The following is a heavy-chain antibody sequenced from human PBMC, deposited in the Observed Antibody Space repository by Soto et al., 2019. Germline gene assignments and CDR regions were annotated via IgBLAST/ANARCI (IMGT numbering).Heavy chain of an antibody. CDR2: ISYDGSNK. CDR1: GFTFSSYA. V-gene: IGHV3-30-3*01. Sequence: QVQLVESGGGVVQPGRALRLSCAASGFTFSSYAMHWVRQAPGKGLEWVAVISYDGSNKYYADSVKGRFTISRDNSKNTLYLQMNSLISEDTAVYYCARYYTYYYDSSGPKHSYFDYWGQGTLVTVSS. D-gene: IGHD3-22*01. J-gene: IGHJ4*02. CDR3: ARYYTYYYDSSGPKHSYFDY.